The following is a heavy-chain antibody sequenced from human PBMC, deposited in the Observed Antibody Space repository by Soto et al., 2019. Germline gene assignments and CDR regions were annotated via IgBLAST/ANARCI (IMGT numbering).Heavy chain of an antibody. CDR3: ARILYYDFWSGYYPYYFDY. V-gene: IGHV4-31*03. CDR1: GGSISSGGYY. Sequence: SETLSLTCTVSGGSISSGGYYWSWIRQHPGKGLEWIGYIYYSGSTYYNPSLKSRVTISVDTSKNQFALKLSSVTAADTAVYYCARILYYDFWSGYYPYYFDYWGQGTLVTVSS. CDR2: IYYSGST. J-gene: IGHJ4*02. D-gene: IGHD3-3*01.